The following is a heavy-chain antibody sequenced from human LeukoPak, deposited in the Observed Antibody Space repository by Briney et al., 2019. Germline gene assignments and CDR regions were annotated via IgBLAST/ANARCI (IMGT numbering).Heavy chain of an antibody. V-gene: IGHV4-38-2*02. D-gene: IGHD6-13*01. CDR2: IYNSGST. J-gene: IGHJ5*02. Sequence: SETLXLTCTVSGYSISSGYYWGWIRQPPGKGLEWIGSIYNSGSTYYNPSLKSRVTISVDTSKSQFSLKLSSVTAADTALYYCARAYSSSWYWNWFDPWGQGTLVTVSS. CDR1: GYSISSGYY. CDR3: ARAYSSSWYWNWFDP.